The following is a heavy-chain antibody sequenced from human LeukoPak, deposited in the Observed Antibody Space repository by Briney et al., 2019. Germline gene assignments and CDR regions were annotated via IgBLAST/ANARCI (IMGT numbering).Heavy chain of an antibody. CDR1: GFTFSSYS. V-gene: IGHV3-21*01. CDR3: ARDRGSSTGLDY. Sequence: GGSLRLSCAASGFTFSSYSMNWVRQAPGKGLEWVSSISSSSSYIYYADSVKGRFTISRDDAKNSLYLQMNSLRAEDTAVYYCARDRGSSTGLDYWGQGTLVTVSS. CDR2: ISSSSSYI. D-gene: IGHD6-13*01. J-gene: IGHJ4*02.